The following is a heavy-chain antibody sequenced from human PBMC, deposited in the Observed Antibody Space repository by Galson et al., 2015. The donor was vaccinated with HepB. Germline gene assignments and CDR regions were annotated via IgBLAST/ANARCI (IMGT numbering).Heavy chain of an antibody. CDR2: ISGSGNSI. Sequence: SLRLSCAASGFTFNIYSVNWVRQAPGKGLEWLSYISGSGNSIFYADSVKGRFTVSRDFARNSPYLQMNSLRDEDTAVYYCARGGYSYSFYSYFDYWGQGTLVTVSS. V-gene: IGHV3-48*02. J-gene: IGHJ4*02. D-gene: IGHD5-18*01. CDR3: ARGGYSYSFYSYFDY. CDR1: GFTFNIYS.